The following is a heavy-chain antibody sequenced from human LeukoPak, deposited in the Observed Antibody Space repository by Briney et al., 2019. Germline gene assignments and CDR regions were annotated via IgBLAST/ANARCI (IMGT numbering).Heavy chain of an antibody. D-gene: IGHD1-26*01. CDR2: ITGNGDYT. J-gene: IGHJ4*02. CDR1: RFTFSNYA. V-gene: IGHV3-23*01. CDR3: AKRSGINYGYFDS. Sequence: GGSLRLSCAASRFTFSNYAMGWVRQAPGKGLEWVSAITGNGDYTDYADSVKGRFTISRDNSKNTAYLQMDSLRSEDTAVYYCAKRSGINYGYFDSWGQGTLVTVSS.